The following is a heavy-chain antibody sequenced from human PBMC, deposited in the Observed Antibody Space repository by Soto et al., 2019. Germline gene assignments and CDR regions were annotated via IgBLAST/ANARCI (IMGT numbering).Heavy chain of an antibody. V-gene: IGHV4-39*01. CDR1: GGSISSSSYY. CDR2: IFYSGRT. J-gene: IGHJ5*02. D-gene: IGHD3-22*01. CDR3: ARWEYYYDSNGYPA. Sequence: PSETLSLTCTFSGGSISSSSYYLGWIRQPPGKGLEWIGNIFYSGRTYYNPSLKSRVTISVDTSKNQFSLKLSSVTAADTAVYYCARWEYYYDSNGYPAWGQGTLVTVSS.